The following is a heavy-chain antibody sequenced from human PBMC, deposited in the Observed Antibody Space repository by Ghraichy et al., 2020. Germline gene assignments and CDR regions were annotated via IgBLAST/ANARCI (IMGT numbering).Heavy chain of an antibody. J-gene: IGHJ5*02. V-gene: IGHV3-33*01. CDR2: IWYDGSNK. CDR1: GFTFSTYG. CDR3: ARGASGWPLGWFDP. D-gene: IGHD6-19*01. Sequence: GGSLRLSCAASGFTFSTYGMHWVRQAPGKGLEWVAVIWYDGSNKYYVDSVKGRFTISRDNSKNTLYFQMNSLRAEDTAVYYCARGASGWPLGWFDPWGQGTLVTVSS.